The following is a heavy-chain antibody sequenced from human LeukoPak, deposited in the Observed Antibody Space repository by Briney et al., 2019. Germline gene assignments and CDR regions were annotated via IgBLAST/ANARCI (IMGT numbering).Heavy chain of an antibody. D-gene: IGHD2-2*02. CDR3: ARGRDIVVVPAAIRGPGMFDP. Sequence: PSETLSLTCAVYGGSDSGYYWSLIRQPAGKGLEWIGEMNHSGSTNYNPSLKSRVTISVDTSKNQFSLKLSSVTAADTAVYYCARGRDIVVVPAAIRGPGMFDPWGQGTLVTVSS. J-gene: IGHJ5*02. CDR2: MNHSGST. CDR1: GGSDSGYY. V-gene: IGHV4-34*01.